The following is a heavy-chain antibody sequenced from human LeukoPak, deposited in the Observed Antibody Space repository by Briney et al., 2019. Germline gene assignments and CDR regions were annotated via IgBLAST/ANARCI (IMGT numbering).Heavy chain of an antibody. CDR2: INHSGST. CDR3: ARESTRVGMDV. Sequence: SETLSLTCAVYGGSFSGYYWSWIRQPPGKGLEWIGEINHSGSTNYNPSLKSRVTISVDTSKNQFSLKLSSVTAEDTAVYYCARESTRVGMDVWGQGTTVTVSS. CDR1: GGSFSGYY. D-gene: IGHD2-2*01. J-gene: IGHJ6*02. V-gene: IGHV4-34*01.